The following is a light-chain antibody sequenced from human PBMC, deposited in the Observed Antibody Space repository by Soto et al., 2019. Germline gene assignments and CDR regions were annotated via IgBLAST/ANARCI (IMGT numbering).Light chain of an antibody. V-gene: IGKV1-5*03. CDR1: QSISSW. CDR2: NTS. CDR3: QYWSDYCWT. J-gene: IGKJ1*01. Sequence: DIQLTQSPSTLSTCVGDRVTISCRASQSISSWLAWYQQKPGKAPKLLIYNTSNLESGVPPRFGGSGSGTEFTLTISSLQPDDFATYYCQYWSDYCWTFGQGTKVEIK.